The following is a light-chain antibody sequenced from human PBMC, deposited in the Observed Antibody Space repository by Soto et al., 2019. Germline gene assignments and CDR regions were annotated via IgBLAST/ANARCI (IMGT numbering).Light chain of an antibody. CDR3: QSYDKRLTAYV. CDR1: SASIGAGYE. CDR2: GNG. J-gene: IGLJ1*01. V-gene: IGLV1-40*01. Sequence: QSVLTQPPSVSGAPGQRVTISCSGTSASIGAGYEVHWYHQLPGTAPKLVVSGNGNRPSGVPDRLSASKSGTSASLAITGLQAEDEGHYYYQSYDKRLTAYVFXTGTKLTVL.